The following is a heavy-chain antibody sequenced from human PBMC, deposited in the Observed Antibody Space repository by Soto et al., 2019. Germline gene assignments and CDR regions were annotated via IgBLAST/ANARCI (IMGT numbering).Heavy chain of an antibody. CDR2: LVVGSGNT. CDR3: AAVPVLRFLKWLPAYFDY. Sequence: QMQVVQSGPEVKKPGTSVKVSCKTSGFMFTSSAVQWVRQARGQRLEWIGWLVVGSGNTHYAQHFQERVTLTRDMSTGTAYRELSSLRSEDTAVYYCAAVPVLRFLKWLPAYFDYWCQGALVTVSS. J-gene: IGHJ4*02. CDR1: GFMFTSSA. V-gene: IGHV1-58*01. D-gene: IGHD3-3*01.